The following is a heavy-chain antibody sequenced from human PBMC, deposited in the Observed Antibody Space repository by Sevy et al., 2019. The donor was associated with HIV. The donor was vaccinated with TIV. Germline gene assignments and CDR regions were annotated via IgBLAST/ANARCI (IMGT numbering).Heavy chain of an antibody. CDR1: GITFTTSG. J-gene: IGHJ2*01. V-gene: IGHV3-23*01. D-gene: IGHD6-13*01. Sequence: GGSLRLSCAVSGITFTTSGMHWVRQAPGKGLEWVSTISGGGGGTYYADSVRGRFTISRDNSKNTLYLQVNSLRVEDTAVYYCAKHYIHDIADGWYFDLWGRGTLVTVSS. CDR3: AKHYIHDIADGWYFDL. CDR2: ISGGGGGT.